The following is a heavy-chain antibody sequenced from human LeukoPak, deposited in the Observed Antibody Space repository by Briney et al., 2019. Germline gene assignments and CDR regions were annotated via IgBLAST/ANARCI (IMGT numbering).Heavy chain of an antibody. Sequence: GGSLRLSCAASEFSVGSNYMTWVRQAPGKGLEWVSLIYSGGSTYYADSVKGRFTISRDNSKNTLYLQMNSVRAEDTAVYYCARAGIAVAGTDAFDIWGQGTMVTVSS. CDR2: IYSGGST. CDR1: EFSVGSNY. J-gene: IGHJ3*02. D-gene: IGHD6-19*01. V-gene: IGHV3-66*01. CDR3: ARAGIAVAGTDAFDI.